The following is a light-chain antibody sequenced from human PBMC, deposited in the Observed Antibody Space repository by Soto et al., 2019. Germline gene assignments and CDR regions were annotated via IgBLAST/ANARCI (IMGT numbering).Light chain of an antibody. CDR3: QSYDSSLSVV. J-gene: IGLJ1*01. V-gene: IGLV1-40*01. CDR2: GNS. Sequence: VLTQPPSVSGAPGQRVTISCTGSSSNIGAGYDVHWYQQLPGTAPKLLIYGNSNRPSGVPDRFSGSKSGTSASLAITGLQAEDEADYYCQSYDSSLSVVFGTGTKVTVL. CDR1: SSNIGAGYD.